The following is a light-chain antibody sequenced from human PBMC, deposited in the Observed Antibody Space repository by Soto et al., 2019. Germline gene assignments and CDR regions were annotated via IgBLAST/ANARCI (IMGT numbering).Light chain of an antibody. CDR2: DAS. CDR1: QSVSSY. Sequence: EIVLTQSPATLSLSPGERAALSCRASQSVSSYLAWYQQKPGQAPRLLIYDASKRAPGIPARFTGSGSGTDFNLTISSLEPEDFAVYFCQQRSNWPSTFGGGTKVAI. CDR3: QQRSNWPST. V-gene: IGKV3-11*01. J-gene: IGKJ4*01.